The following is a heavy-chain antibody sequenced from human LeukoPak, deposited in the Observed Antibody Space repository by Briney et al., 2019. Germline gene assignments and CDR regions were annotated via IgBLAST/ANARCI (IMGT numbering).Heavy chain of an antibody. J-gene: IGHJ5*02. Sequence: GGSLKIFCRGSGYSFTSYWIGWVRQMPGKGLEWMGIIYPGDSDTRYSPSFQGQVTISADKSISTAYLQWSSLKASDTAMYYCARQENGCSSTSCYLGWFDPWGQGTLVTVSS. CDR1: GYSFTSYW. CDR2: IYPGDSDT. CDR3: ARQENGCSSTSCYLGWFDP. V-gene: IGHV5-51*01. D-gene: IGHD2-2*01.